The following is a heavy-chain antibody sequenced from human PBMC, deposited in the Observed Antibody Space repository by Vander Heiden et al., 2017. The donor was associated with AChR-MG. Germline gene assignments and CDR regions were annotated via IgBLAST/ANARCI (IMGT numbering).Heavy chain of an antibody. CDR2: TWYDGSNK. Sequence: QVQLVESGGGVVQPGRSLRLSCAASGFSFSGYGIPCVPQAPGKGLEWVALTWYDGSNKYYANSVKGRFAISRDNSKSTLYLQMDSLRAEDTALYYCARDAGGGVFDYWGQGTLVTVSS. J-gene: IGHJ4*02. CDR3: ARDAGGGVFDY. V-gene: IGHV3-33*01. D-gene: IGHD3-10*01. CDR1: GFSFSGYG.